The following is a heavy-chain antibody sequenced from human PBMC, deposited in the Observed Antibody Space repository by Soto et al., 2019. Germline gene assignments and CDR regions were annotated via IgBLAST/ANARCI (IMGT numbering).Heavy chain of an antibody. CDR1: GGSFSGYY. J-gene: IGHJ6*03. CDR2: INHSGST. CDR3: ASSHKTSVPAAISGYYYYMDV. V-gene: IGHV4-34*01. D-gene: IGHD2-2*01. Sequence: TSETLSLTCAVYGGSFSGYYWSWIRQPPGKGLEWIGEINHSGSTNYNPSLKSRVTISVDTSKNQFSLKLSSVTAADTAVYYCASSHKTSVPAAISGYYYYMDVWGKGTTVTVSS.